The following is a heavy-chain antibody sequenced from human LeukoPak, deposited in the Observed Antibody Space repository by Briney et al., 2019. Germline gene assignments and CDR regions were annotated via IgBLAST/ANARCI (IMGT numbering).Heavy chain of an antibody. D-gene: IGHD4-11*01. Sequence: PSETLSLTCTVSDDSITMYYWTWLRQPPGKGLEWIGYVDHTGSTKFNPSLNGRVSISRDTSNNFFSLRLRPVTAADTAVYFCARGRVSSSTWYSTYYYFFYMDFWGKGTTVTVSS. CDR3: ARGRVSSSTWYSTYYYFFYMDF. V-gene: IGHV4-59*01. J-gene: IGHJ6*03. CDR1: DDSITMYY. CDR2: VDHTGST.